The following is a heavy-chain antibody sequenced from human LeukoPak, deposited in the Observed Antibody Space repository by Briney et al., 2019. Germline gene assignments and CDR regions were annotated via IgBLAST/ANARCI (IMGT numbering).Heavy chain of an antibody. CDR2: ISSSGSII. V-gene: IGHV3-48*03. CDR1: GFTFSSYE. Sequence: GGSLRLSCAASGFTFSSYEMNWVRQAPGKGLEWVSYISSSGSIIYYADSVKGRFTISRDNAKNSLYLQMNSLRAEDTAVYYCARVYYSAAAAASDYWGQGTLVTVSS. CDR3: ARVYYSAAAAASDY. J-gene: IGHJ4*02. D-gene: IGHD6-13*01.